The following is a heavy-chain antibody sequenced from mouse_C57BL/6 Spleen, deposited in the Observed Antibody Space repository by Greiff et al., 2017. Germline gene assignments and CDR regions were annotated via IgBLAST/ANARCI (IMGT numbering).Heavy chain of an antibody. D-gene: IGHD1-1*02. Sequence: QVQLQQPGPELVKPGASVKMSCKASGYAFSSSWMNWVKQRPGKGLEWIGRIYPGDGDTNYNEKFKSKATLTVDKSSSTAYMQLSSLTSEDSAVYFCARSGDACGYWGQGTPLTVSA. CDR2: IYPGDGDT. CDR3: ARSGDACGY. J-gene: IGHJ2*01. V-gene: IGHV1-82*01. CDR1: GYAFSSSW.